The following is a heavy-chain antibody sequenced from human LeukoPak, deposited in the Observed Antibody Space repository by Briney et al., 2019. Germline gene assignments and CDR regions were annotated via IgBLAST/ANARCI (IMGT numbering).Heavy chain of an antibody. D-gene: IGHD3-22*01. CDR2: ISAYNGNT. CDR1: GYTFTSYG. Sequence: ASVKVSCKASGYTFTSYGISWVRQAPGQGLEWMGWISAYNGNTNYAQKLQGRVTMTTDTSTSTAYMELRSLRSDDTAVYYCARGGYYDSSGYRDFDYWGQGTLVTVSS. V-gene: IGHV1-18*01. CDR3: ARGGYYDSSGYRDFDY. J-gene: IGHJ4*02.